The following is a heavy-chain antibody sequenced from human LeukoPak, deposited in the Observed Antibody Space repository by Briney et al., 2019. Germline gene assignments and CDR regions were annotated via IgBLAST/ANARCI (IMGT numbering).Heavy chain of an antibody. CDR2: INSDGGIR. D-gene: IGHD5/OR15-5a*01. CDR1: GFTFSNYW. V-gene: IGHV3-74*01. J-gene: IGHJ4*02. Sequence: GGSLRLSCAASGFTFSNYWMHWVRQAPGKGLVWVSRINSDGGIRNYADSVKGRFTVSRDNAKNTLFLQMNSLRAEDTALYYCIRDLRVDDYWGPGTLVTVSS. CDR3: IRDLRVDDY.